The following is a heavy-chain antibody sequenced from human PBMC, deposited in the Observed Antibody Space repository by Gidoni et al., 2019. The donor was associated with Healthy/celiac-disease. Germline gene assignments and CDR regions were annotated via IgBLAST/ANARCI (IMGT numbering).Heavy chain of an antibody. CDR2: ISYDGSNK. Sequence: QVQLVESGGGVVQPGRSLRLSCAASGFTFSSYGMHWVRQAPGKGLEWVAVISYDGSNKYYADSVKGRFTISRDNSKNTLYLQMNSLRAEDTAVYYCAKVGGGLVRSVDYWGQGTLVTVSS. D-gene: IGHD2-2*01. V-gene: IGHV3-30*18. CDR3: AKVGGGLVRSVDY. CDR1: GFTFSSYG. J-gene: IGHJ4*02.